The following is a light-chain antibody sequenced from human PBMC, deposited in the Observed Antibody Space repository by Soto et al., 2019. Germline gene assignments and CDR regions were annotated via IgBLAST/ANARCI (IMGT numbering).Light chain of an antibody. J-gene: IGKJ2*01. CDR2: AAS. Sequence: DIQMTQSPSSLSASVGDRVTITCRASQIISSYFNWFQQKPGEAPKVLIYAASSLQSGVPSRFSGSGSGTEFTLIISSLQPEDVATYYCQQSYSTPYTFGQGTKLEIK. CDR1: QIISSY. V-gene: IGKV1-39*01. CDR3: QQSYSTPYT.